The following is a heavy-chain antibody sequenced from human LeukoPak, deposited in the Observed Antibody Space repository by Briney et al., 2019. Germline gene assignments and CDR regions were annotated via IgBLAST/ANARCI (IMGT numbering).Heavy chain of an antibody. D-gene: IGHD3-10*01. CDR1: GFTFSSYA. V-gene: IGHV3-30*04. J-gene: IGHJ4*01. CDR2: ISYDGSNK. Sequence: GRSLRLSCAASGFTFSSYAMHWVRQAPGKGLEWVAVISYDGSNKYYADSVKGRFTISRDNSKNTLYLQMNSLRAEDTAVYYCGKDLGAGTTRLLGQWGQGTLGTGSS. CDR3: GKDLGAGTTRLLGQ.